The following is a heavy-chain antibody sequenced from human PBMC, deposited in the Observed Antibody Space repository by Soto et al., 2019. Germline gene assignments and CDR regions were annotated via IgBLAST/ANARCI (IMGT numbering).Heavy chain of an antibody. CDR3: ATDKGDFTFGP. CDR2: ISANTGDT. D-gene: IGHD3-3*01. V-gene: IGHV1-18*04. Sequence: QVQLAQSGAEVKKPGASITVSCKASGYSFSTNGVSWVRPAPGQGLEWMGWISANTGDTLYAEKFEDRITLTADTPTTTAYMELRSLRPDDTATYFCATDKGDFTFGPWGQGTLITVSS. J-gene: IGHJ5*02. CDR1: GYSFSTNG.